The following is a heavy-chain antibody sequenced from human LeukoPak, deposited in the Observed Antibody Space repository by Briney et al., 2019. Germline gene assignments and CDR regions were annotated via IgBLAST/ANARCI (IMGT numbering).Heavy chain of an antibody. V-gene: IGHV4-34*01. CDR2: INHSGST. CDR1: GGSFSGYY. D-gene: IGHD4-17*01. CDR3: WRRDLTTMTTTYYYYMDV. J-gene: IGHJ6*03. Sequence: SETLSLTCAVYGGSFSGYYWSWIRQPPGKGLEWIGEINHSGSTNYNPSLKSRVTISVDTSKNQFSLKLSSVTAADTAVYYCWRRDLTTMTTTYYYYMDVWGKGTTVTVSS.